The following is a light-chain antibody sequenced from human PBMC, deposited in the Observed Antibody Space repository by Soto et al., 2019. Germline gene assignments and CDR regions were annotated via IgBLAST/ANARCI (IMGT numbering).Light chain of an antibody. CDR1: RDVTSRY. Sequence: ENVLTQSPGTLPLSPGESASLSCRASRDVTSRYVAWFQQKPGKAPRLLIYGASSRATGIPARFSGSGSGSDYILTIDRLEPEDLAVYYCQQYNDSPYSFGQGTKLEIK. J-gene: IGKJ2*01. V-gene: IGKV3-20*01. CDR2: GAS. CDR3: QQYNDSPYS.